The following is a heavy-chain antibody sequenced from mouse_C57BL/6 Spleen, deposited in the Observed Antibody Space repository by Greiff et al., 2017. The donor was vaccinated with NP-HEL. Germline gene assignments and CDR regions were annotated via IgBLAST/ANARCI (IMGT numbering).Heavy chain of an antibody. V-gene: IGHV5-4*01. CDR1: GFTFSSYA. CDR3: AREEDDLWFAY. Sequence: EVKVVESGGGLVKPGGSLKLSCAASGFTFSSYAMSWVRQTPEKRLEWVATISDGGSYTYYPDNVKGRFTISRDNAKNNLYLQMSHLKSEDTAMYYCAREEDDLWFAYWGQGTLVTVSA. J-gene: IGHJ3*01. CDR2: ISDGGSYT. D-gene: IGHD2-12*01.